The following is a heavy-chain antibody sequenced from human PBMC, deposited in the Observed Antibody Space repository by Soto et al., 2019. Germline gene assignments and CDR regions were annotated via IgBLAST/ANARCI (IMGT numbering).Heavy chain of an antibody. V-gene: IGHV4-30-4*01. CDR3: ARGGDWLDP. J-gene: IGHJ5*02. Sequence: QVQLQESGPGLVKPSQTLSLTCTVSGGSISSGDYYWSWSRQPPGKGLEWIGYINYSGSTNSNPSHKSRTAISVDTSKNPFSLKLSSVTAADTAVYCCARGGDWLDPWGQGTLVTVSS. CDR1: GGSISSGDYY. CDR2: INYSGST.